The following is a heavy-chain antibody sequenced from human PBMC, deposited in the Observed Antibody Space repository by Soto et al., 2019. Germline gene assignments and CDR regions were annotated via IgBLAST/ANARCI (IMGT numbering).Heavy chain of an antibody. CDR1: GFTFSSYA. D-gene: IGHD2-2*01. Sequence: GGSLRLSCAASGFTFSSYAMSWVRQAPGKGLEWVSAISGSGGSTYYADSVKGRFTISRDNSKNTLYLQMNSLRAEDTAVYYCAKDGYCSSTSCAEGGYYYYYYGMDVWGQGTTVTVSS. J-gene: IGHJ6*02. CDR2: ISGSGGST. V-gene: IGHV3-23*01. CDR3: AKDGYCSSTSCAEGGYYYYYYGMDV.